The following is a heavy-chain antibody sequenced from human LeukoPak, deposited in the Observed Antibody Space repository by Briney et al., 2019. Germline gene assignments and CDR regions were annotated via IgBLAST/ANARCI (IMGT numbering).Heavy chain of an antibody. CDR2: ISAYNGNT. V-gene: IGHV1-18*01. J-gene: IGHJ3*02. CDR1: GYTFTSYG. Sequence: GASVKVSCKASGYTFTSYGISWVRQAPGQGLEWIGWISAYNGNTNYAQKLQGRVTMTTDTSTSTAYMELRSLRSDDTAVYYCARDRPRPDGNAFDIWGQGTMVTVSS. D-gene: IGHD6-6*01. CDR3: ARDRPRPDGNAFDI.